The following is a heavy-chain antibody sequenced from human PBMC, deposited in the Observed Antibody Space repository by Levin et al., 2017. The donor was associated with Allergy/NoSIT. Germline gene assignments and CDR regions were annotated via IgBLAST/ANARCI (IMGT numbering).Heavy chain of an antibody. J-gene: IGHJ4*02. Sequence: GESLKISCAASGFTFSSYAMHWVRQAPGKGLEWVAVISYDGSNKYYADSVKGRFTISRDNSKNTLYLQMNSLRAEDTAVYYCARAAVTPYYFDYWGQGTLVTVSS. CDR1: GFTFSSYA. D-gene: IGHD4-17*01. CDR3: ARAAVTPYYFDY. V-gene: IGHV3-30*04. CDR2: ISYDGSNK.